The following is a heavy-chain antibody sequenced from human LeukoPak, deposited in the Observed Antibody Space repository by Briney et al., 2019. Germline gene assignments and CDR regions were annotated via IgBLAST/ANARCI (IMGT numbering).Heavy chain of an antibody. J-gene: IGHJ6*03. V-gene: IGHV1-18*01. CDR1: GYTFTSYG. D-gene: IGHD2-2*01. Sequence: GSSVKVSCKASGYTFTSYGISWVRQAPGQGLEWMGWISAYNGNTNYAQKLQGRVTMTTDTSTSTAYMELRSLRSDDTAVYYCARVKYCSSTSCYFYYYYYYMDVWGKGTTVTVSS. CDR2: ISAYNGNT. CDR3: ARVKYCSSTSCYFYYYYYYMDV.